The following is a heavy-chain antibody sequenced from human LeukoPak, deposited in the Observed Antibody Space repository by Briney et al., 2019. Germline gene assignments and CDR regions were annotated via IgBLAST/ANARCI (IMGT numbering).Heavy chain of an antibody. J-gene: IGHJ6*02. D-gene: IGHD6-19*01. CDR2: ISAYNGDT. CDR1: GYTFTSYG. Sequence: ASVKVSCKASGYTFTSYGISWVRQAPGQGLEWMGWISAYNGDTNYAQKLQGRVTMTTDTSTSTAYMELRSLRPDDTAVYYCARGKSSVWPVGLCMDVWGQGTTVTVSS. CDR3: ARGKSSVWPVGLCMDV. V-gene: IGHV1-18*01.